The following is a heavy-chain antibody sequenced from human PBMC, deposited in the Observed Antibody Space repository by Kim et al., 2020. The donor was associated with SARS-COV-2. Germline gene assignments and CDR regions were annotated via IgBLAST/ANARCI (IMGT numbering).Heavy chain of an antibody. CDR3: ARGPYYDSSGYYYTYYYYGMDV. D-gene: IGHD3-22*01. J-gene: IGHJ6*02. Sequence: SETLSLTCTVSGGSISSGGYYWSWIRQHPGKGLEWIGYIYYSGSTYYNPSLKSRVTISVDMSKNQFSLKLSSVTAADTAVYYCARGPYYDSSGYYYTYYYYGMDVWGQGTTVTVSS. CDR2: IYYSGST. V-gene: IGHV4-31*03. CDR1: GGSISSGGYY.